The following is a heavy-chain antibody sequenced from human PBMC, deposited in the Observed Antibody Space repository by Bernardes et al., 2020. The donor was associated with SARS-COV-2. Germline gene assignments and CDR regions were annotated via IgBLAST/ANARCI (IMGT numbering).Heavy chain of an antibody. J-gene: IGHJ5*02. CDR3: ARHTSGSSWFDP. V-gene: IGHV4-61*02. CDR2: ISTRGGT. Sequence: TLSLTCSVSGASINRGGYDWAWFRQPAGKGLEWIGRISTRGGTKYNPSLKSRLTISMDTSKKQISLKLSSVAAADTAVYYCARHTSGSSWFDPWGQGTLVTVSS. D-gene: IGHD6-25*01. CDR1: GASINRGGYD.